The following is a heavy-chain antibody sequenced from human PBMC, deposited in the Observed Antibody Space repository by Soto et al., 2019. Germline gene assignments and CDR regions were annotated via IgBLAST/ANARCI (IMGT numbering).Heavy chain of an antibody. Sequence: EVQLLESGGGLVQPGGSLRLSCAASGFTFSTYTMSWVRQAPGKGMECVSAISGTGGSSYYTDSVKGRFTISRDNSKNTLSLQMDSLRAEDTARYYCAKRAVAGRNWYFDLWGRGTLVTVSS. CDR2: ISGTGGSS. J-gene: IGHJ2*01. CDR3: AKRAVAGRNWYFDL. D-gene: IGHD6-19*01. CDR1: GFTFSTYT. V-gene: IGHV3-23*01.